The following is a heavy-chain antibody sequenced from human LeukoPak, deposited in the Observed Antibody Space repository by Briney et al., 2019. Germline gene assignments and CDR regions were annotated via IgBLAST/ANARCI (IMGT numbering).Heavy chain of an antibody. CDR2: ISGSGGST. Sequence: GGSLRLSCAASGFTFSSYPMSWVRQAPGKGLEWVSAISGSGGSTYYADSVKGRFTISRDNSKNTLYLQMNSLRTEDTAVYYCAKSGDSSGYYYQFDYWGQGTLVTVSS. J-gene: IGHJ4*02. V-gene: IGHV3-23*01. CDR3: AKSGDSSGYYYQFDY. CDR1: GFTFSSYP. D-gene: IGHD3-22*01.